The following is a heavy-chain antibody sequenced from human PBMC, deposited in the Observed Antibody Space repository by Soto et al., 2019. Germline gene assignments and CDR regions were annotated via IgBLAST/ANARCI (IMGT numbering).Heavy chain of an antibody. D-gene: IGHD6-19*01. V-gene: IGHV1-2*04. CDR1: GYTFTGYY. J-gene: IGHJ4*02. CDR3: ARDLSGYSSGWYGY. Sequence: ASVKVSCKASGYTFTGYYMHLVRQAPGQGLEWMGWINPNSGGTNYAQKFQGWVTMTRDTSISTAYMELSRLRSDDTAVYYCARDLSGYSSGWYGYWGQGTLVTVSS. CDR2: INPNSGGT.